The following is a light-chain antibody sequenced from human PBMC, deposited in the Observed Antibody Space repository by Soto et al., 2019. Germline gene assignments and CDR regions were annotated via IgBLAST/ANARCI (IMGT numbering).Light chain of an antibody. J-gene: IGKJ3*01. Sequence: VMTQSPPTLSVSPGERATLSCRASQSVSTDLAWYQQKPGQAPRLLIYGASTRATDVPARFSGGGSGTEVTLSISSLHSEEVSIYYCQQYNDWPPITFGPGTKVDIK. CDR2: GAS. V-gene: IGKV3-15*01. CDR3: QQYNDWPPIT. CDR1: QSVSTD.